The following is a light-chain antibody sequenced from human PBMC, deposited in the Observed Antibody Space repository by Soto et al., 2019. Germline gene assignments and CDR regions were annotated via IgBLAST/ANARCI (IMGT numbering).Light chain of an antibody. CDR1: QSVSRN. Sequence: EIVMTQSPDTLSVSPGERATLSCRASQSVSRNLAWYQQKPGQAPRLLIYGASTRATGIPARFSGSGSGTEFTLTISSLQSEDFAFFHCQQYNNWPYTFGQGTKLEIK. J-gene: IGKJ2*01. V-gene: IGKV3-15*01. CDR2: GAS. CDR3: QQYNNWPYT.